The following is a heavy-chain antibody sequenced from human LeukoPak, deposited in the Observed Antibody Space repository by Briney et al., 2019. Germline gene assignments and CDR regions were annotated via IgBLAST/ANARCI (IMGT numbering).Heavy chain of an antibody. V-gene: IGHV4-38-2*01. CDR3: ARQDVGCSSASCYWALGAFDI. J-gene: IGHJ3*02. CDR1: GYSISSGYS. D-gene: IGHD2-2*01. Sequence: KSSETLSLTCAVSGYSISSGYSWGWIRQHPGKGLEWIGSIYHSGSTYYNPSLKSRVTISLDTSKNQFSLRLSSVTIADTAVHYCARQDVGCSSASCYWALGAFDIWGQGTMVTVSS. CDR2: IYHSGST.